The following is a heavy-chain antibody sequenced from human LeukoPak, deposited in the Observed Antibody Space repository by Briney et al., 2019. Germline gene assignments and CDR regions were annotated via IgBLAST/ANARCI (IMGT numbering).Heavy chain of an antibody. Sequence: GASVKVSCKASGYTFTGYFLHWVRQAPGQGLEWMGWINLNSGGTNYAQRFRGRVTMTRDTSISTAYMELSRLRSNDTAMYYCARAAGETNYYFYYTMDVWGQGTTVTVSS. CDR2: INLNSGGT. J-gene: IGHJ6*02. V-gene: IGHV1-2*02. CDR3: ARAAGETNYYFYYTMDV. D-gene: IGHD6-13*01. CDR1: GYTFTGYF.